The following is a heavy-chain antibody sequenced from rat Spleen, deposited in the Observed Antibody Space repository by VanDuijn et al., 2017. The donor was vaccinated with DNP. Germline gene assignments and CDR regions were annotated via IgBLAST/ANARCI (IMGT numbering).Heavy chain of an antibody. Sequence: QVQLKESGPGLVQPSQTLSLTCTVAGFSLTSYNVHWVRQPPGKGLEWMGVIWNTGGTRYNSALKSRLSISKDTSKRQVFLKMNSLQTEDTATYYCARGGNYYAMDAWGQGTSVTVSS. J-gene: IGHJ4*01. CDR1: GFSLTSYN. V-gene: IGHV2-41*01. CDR2: IWNTGGT. CDR3: ARGGNYYAMDA.